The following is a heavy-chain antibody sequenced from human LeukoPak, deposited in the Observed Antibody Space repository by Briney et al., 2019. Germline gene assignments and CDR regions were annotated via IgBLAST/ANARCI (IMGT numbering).Heavy chain of an antibody. D-gene: IGHD3-22*01. CDR1: GFTFSSYA. Sequence: PGGSLRLSCAASGFTFSSYAMSWVRQAPGKGLEWVSAISGSGGSTYYADSVKGRFTISRDNSKNTLYLQMNNLRVEDTAIYYCAKDQHPYMIKVAPFDYWGQGTLVTVSS. J-gene: IGHJ4*02. V-gene: IGHV3-23*01. CDR3: AKDQHPYMIKVAPFDY. CDR2: ISGSGGST.